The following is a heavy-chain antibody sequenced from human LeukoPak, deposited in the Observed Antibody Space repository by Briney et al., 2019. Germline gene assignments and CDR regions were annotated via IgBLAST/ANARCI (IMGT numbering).Heavy chain of an antibody. V-gene: IGHV3-74*01. Sequence: GGSLRLSCAASGFTFSTYWMHRVRQAPGKGLVWVSRIKSDGGTNYADSVKGRFTISRDNAKKTVSLQMNSLRPEDTGVYYCARAPSEIGGYYPEYFRHWGQGTLVTVSS. D-gene: IGHD3-22*01. J-gene: IGHJ1*01. CDR2: IKSDGGT. CDR3: ARAPSEIGGYYPEYFRH. CDR1: GFTFSTYW.